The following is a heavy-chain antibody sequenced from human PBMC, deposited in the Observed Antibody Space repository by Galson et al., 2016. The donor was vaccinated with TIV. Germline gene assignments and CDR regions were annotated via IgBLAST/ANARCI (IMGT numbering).Heavy chain of an antibody. Sequence: SVKVSCKASGYTFTRHYMHWVRQAPGQGLEWMGIINPITGITTYAQNFQGRVTTTRDTSTSTVQMELSSLRSEDTAVYYCARWFDSSGYYYFDYWGQGSLITVSS. V-gene: IGHV1-46*01. CDR2: INPITGIT. D-gene: IGHD3-22*01. J-gene: IGHJ4*02. CDR1: GYTFTRHY. CDR3: ARWFDSSGYYYFDY.